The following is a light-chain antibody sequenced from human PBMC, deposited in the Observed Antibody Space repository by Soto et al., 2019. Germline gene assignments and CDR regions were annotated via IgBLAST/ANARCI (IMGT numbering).Light chain of an antibody. CDR3: QSYDSSNPHVV. CDR1: SGSLASNY. V-gene: IGLV6-57*02. CDR2: MNS. Sequence: NFMLTQTHSVSESPGKTVTISCTGTSGSLASNYVQWYQQRPGSAPTTVIYMNSQRPSGVPDRFSGSIDSSSNSASLTISGLKTEDEADYYCQSYDSSNPHVVFGGGTKLTVL. J-gene: IGLJ2*01.